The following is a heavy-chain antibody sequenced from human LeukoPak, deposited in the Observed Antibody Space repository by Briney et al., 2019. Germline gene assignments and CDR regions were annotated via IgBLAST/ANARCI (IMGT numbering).Heavy chain of an antibody. CDR2: MYTSGST. J-gene: IGHJ5*02. CDR3: ARVTYYYDSPAFDP. D-gene: IGHD3-22*01. V-gene: IGHV4-4*07. CDR1: GGSISSYY. Sequence: SETLSLTCTVSGGSISSYYWSWIRQPAGKGLEWIGRMYTSGSTNYDPSLKSRVTMSVDTSKNQFSLKLSSVTAADTAVYYCARVTYYYDSPAFDPWGQGTLVTVSS.